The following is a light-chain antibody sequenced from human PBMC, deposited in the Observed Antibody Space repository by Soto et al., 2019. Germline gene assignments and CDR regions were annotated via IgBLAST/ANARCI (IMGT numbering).Light chain of an antibody. CDR2: EVS. V-gene: IGLV2-8*01. CDR3: SSYAGSNNL. Sequence: QSALTQPPSASGSPGQSVTISCTGTSSDVGGYNYVSWYQQHPGKAPKLMIYEVSTRPSGVPDRFSGSKSGNTASLTVSGLQAEDEADYYCSSYAGSNNLFGGGTKVTVL. J-gene: IGLJ2*01. CDR1: SSDVGGYNY.